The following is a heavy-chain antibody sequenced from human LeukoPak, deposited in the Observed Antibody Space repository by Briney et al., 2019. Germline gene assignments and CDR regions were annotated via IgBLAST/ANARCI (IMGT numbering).Heavy chain of an antibody. CDR2: TYYRSKWYT. J-gene: IGHJ6*02. V-gene: IGHV6-1*01. CDR3: RRADYGGNYYYYGLDV. CDR1: GDSVSSNSAA. D-gene: IGHD4-23*01. Sequence: SQTLSLTCAISGDSVSSNSAAWIWIRQSPSRGLEWLGRTYYRSKWYTDYATSVKGRITIRSDTSKNQFSLQLNSVTPEDTAVYYCRRADYGGNYYYYGLDVWGRGTTVTVSS.